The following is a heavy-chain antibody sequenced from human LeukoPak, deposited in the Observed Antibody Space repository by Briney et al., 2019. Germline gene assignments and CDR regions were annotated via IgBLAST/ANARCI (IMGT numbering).Heavy chain of an antibody. CDR3: ARQTLVHGWMNY. CDR2: ISSSSSYI. CDR1: GFTFSSYS. V-gene: IGHV3-21*01. J-gene: IGHJ4*02. Sequence: PGGSLRLSCAASGFTFSSYSMNWVRQAPGKGLEWVSSISSSSSYIYYADSVKGRFTISRDNAKNSLYLQMNSLRAEDTAAYYCARQTLVHGWMNYWGQGTLVTVSS. D-gene: IGHD6-19*01.